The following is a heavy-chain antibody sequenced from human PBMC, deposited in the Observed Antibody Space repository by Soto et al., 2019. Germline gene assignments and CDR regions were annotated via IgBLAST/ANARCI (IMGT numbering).Heavy chain of an antibody. Sequence: EVQLLESGGGLVQPGGSLRLSCAASGFTFNNYAMNWVRQAPGKGLEWVSSISASGGSTYYADSVRGRFTISRDNSKNTRYLQTNSLRAEDTAVYYCAKARTRSYADAPDIWGQGTLVTVSS. CDR3: AKARTRSYADAPDI. V-gene: IGHV3-23*01. D-gene: IGHD2-8*01. CDR2: ISASGGST. CDR1: GFTFNNYA. J-gene: IGHJ3*02.